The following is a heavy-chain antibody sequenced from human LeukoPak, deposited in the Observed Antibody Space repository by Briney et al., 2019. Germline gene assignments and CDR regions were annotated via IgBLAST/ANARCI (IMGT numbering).Heavy chain of an antibody. Sequence: SETLSLTCAVYGGSFSGYYWSWIRQPPGKGLEWIGEINHSGSTNYNPSLKSRVTISVDTPKNQFSLKLSSVTAADTAVYYCARFFRSYYYDSSGYYSLFDYWGQGTLVTVSS. D-gene: IGHD3-22*01. J-gene: IGHJ4*02. CDR1: GGSFSGYY. CDR3: ARFFRSYYYDSSGYYSLFDY. CDR2: INHSGST. V-gene: IGHV4-34*01.